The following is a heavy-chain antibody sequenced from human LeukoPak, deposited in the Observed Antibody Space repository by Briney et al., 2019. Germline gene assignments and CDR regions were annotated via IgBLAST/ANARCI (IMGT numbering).Heavy chain of an antibody. CDR2: MNPKTGKT. J-gene: IGHJ4*02. V-gene: IGHV1-8*01. Sequence: ASVKVSCKTSGYTFSSYEINWVRQATGRGLEWVGWMNPKTGKTAYARNLQGRVTITRDTSISTAYMDLSGLRSEDTAVYYCARASAQLWSHPFDYWGQGTLVTVSS. CDR3: ARASAQLWSHPFDY. D-gene: IGHD5-18*01. CDR1: GYTFSSYE.